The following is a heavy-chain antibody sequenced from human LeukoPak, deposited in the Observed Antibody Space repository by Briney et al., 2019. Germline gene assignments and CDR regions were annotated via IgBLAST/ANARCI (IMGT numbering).Heavy chain of an antibody. D-gene: IGHD3-22*01. CDR3: ARANYYDISGYDY. CDR2: ITSSGNTI. CDR1: GFTFSDYF. J-gene: IGHJ4*02. Sequence: GGSLRLSCAASGFTFSDYFMNWVRQAPGKGLEWVSYITSSGNTIYYADSVKGRFTISRDNAKNSLYLQMNSLRAEDTAVYYCARANYYDISGYDYWGQGTLVTVSS. V-gene: IGHV3-11*04.